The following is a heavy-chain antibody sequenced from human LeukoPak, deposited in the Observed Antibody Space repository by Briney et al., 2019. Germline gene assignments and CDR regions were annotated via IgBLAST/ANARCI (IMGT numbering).Heavy chain of an antibody. Sequence: GGSLRLSCAASGFTLTSYNMNWVRQAPGKGLEWVSSITSSSDYIYYADSVKGRFTVSRDNAKNSLYLQMNSLRAEDTAVYYCASISSKYSYGFNYWGQGTLVTVSS. CDR1: GFTLTSYN. D-gene: IGHD5-18*01. V-gene: IGHV3-21*01. CDR2: ITSSSDYI. J-gene: IGHJ4*02. CDR3: ASISSKYSYGFNY.